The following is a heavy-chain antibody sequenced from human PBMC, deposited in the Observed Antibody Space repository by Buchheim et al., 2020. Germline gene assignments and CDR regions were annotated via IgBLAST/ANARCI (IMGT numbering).Heavy chain of an antibody. CDR3: ARTYSAVVPAPDY. CDR2: IWYDGSNK. J-gene: IGHJ4*02. Sequence: QVQLVESGGGVVQPGRSLRLSCAASGFTFSSYGMHWVRQAPGKGLEWVAVIWYDGSNKYYADSVKGRFTISRDNSKNTLYLQMNSLRAEDTAVYYCARTYSAVVPAPDYWGQGTL. V-gene: IGHV3-33*01. D-gene: IGHD2-2*01. CDR1: GFTFSSYG.